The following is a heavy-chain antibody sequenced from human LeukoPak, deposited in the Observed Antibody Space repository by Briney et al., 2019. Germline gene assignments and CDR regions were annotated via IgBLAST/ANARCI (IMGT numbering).Heavy chain of an antibody. CDR3: AKTGDSYGTFDY. Sequence: GGSLRLSCAASGFTFSSYAMSWVRQAPGKGLEWVSAISGSGGSTYYADSVKGRSTISRDNSKNTLYLQVNGLRAADTAVYYCAKTGDSYGTFDYWGQGTLVTVSS. CDR1: GFTFSSYA. CDR2: ISGSGGST. D-gene: IGHD5-18*01. V-gene: IGHV3-23*01. J-gene: IGHJ4*02.